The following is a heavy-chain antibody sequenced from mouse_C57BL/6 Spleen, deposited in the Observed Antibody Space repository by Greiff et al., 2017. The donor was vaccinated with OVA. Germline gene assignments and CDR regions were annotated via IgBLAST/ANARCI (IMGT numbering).Heavy chain of an antibody. D-gene: IGHD1-1*01. V-gene: IGHV5-9-1*02. CDR1: GFTFSSYA. Sequence: EVKLVESGEGLVKPGGSLKLSCAASGFTFSSYAMSWVRQTPEKRLEWVAYISSGGDYIYYADTVKGRFTISRDNARNTLYLQMSSLKSEDTAMYYCTRDGYYYGSSYCFDYWGQGTTLTVSS. J-gene: IGHJ2*01. CDR2: ISSGGDYI. CDR3: TRDGYYYGSSYCFDY.